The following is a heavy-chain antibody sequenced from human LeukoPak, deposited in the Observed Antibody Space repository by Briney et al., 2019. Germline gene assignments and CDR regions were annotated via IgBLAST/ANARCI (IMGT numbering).Heavy chain of an antibody. Sequence: PSETLSLTCAVYGWSFSGYYWSWIRQPPGKGLEWIGEINHSGSTNYNPSLKSRVTISVDTSKKQSSLTMRSVTDADTAVYYRARDSKSSGWYGDWFDLWGQGTLVTVSS. CDR3: ARDSKSSGWYGDWFDL. J-gene: IGHJ5*02. D-gene: IGHD6-19*01. CDR2: INHSGST. V-gene: IGHV4-34*01. CDR1: GWSFSGYY.